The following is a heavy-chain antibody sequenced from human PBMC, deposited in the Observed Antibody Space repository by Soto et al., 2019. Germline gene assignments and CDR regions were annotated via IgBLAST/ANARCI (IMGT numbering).Heavy chain of an antibody. Sequence: ASVKVSCKASGYTFTSYGISWVRQAPGQGLEWMGWISAYNGNTNYAQKLQGRVTMTTDTSTSTAYMELRSLRSDDTAVYYCARSNYYGSGSYWNDYYYYGMDVWGQGTTVTVSS. CDR3: ARSNYYGSGSYWNDYYYYGMDV. J-gene: IGHJ6*02. D-gene: IGHD3-10*01. V-gene: IGHV1-18*01. CDR1: GYTFTSYG. CDR2: ISAYNGNT.